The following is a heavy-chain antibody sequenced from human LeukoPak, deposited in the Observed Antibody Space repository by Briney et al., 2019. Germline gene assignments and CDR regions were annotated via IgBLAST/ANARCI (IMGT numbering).Heavy chain of an antibody. V-gene: IGHV4-39*01. CDR1: GGSISSSSYY. Sequence: PSETLSLTCSVSGGSISSSSYYWGWIRQPPGKGLQWIGTIYYSGTTYYNPSLKSRVTISVDTSKNQFSLKLSSVTAADTALYYCASHSNWAYFDYWGQGTLVTVSS. CDR3: ASHSNWAYFDY. J-gene: IGHJ4*02. CDR2: IYYSGTT. D-gene: IGHD7-27*01.